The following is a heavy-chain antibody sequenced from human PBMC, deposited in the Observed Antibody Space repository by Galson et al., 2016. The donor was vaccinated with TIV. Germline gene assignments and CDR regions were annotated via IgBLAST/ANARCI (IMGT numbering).Heavy chain of an antibody. CDR2: IRYDGSDQ. D-gene: IGHD3-22*01. CDR3: ARDAGQIVGTLESYDSSGYCDK. V-gene: IGHV3-30*02. J-gene: IGHJ4*02. Sequence: SLRLSCAASGFSFTAYGMHWVRQAPGKGLEWVAFIRYDGSDQHYVDSVKGRFTISRDNSKNTLYLQLNSLRPEDMAGYYCARDAGQIVGTLESYDSSGYCDKWGQGTLVTVSS. CDR1: GFSFTAYG.